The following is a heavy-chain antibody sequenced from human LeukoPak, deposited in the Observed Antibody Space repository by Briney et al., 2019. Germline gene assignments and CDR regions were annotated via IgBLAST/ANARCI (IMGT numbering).Heavy chain of an antibody. J-gene: IGHJ6*02. CDR2: IYPGDSDT. CDR1: GYIFTSYW. V-gene: IGHV5-51*01. D-gene: IGHD2-2*01. Sequence: GESLKISCKGSGYIFTSYWIGWVRQMPGKGLEWMGIIYPGDSDTRYSPSFQGQVTISADKSISTAYLQWSSLKASDTAMYYCARQKTVPAARVRDYYYGMDVWGQGTTVTVSS. CDR3: ARQKTVPAARVRDYYYGMDV.